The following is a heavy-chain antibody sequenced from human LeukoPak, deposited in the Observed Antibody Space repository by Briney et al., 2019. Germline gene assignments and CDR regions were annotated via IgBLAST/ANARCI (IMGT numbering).Heavy chain of an antibody. Sequence: GGSLRLSCAASGFTFSAAWMNWVRQAPGKGLEWAGRIKSKTDGGTTDYAAPVKGRFTIPRDDSKNTLYLQMNSLKSEDTAVYYCAREVDTAMGIDAFDIWGQGTMVTVSS. CDR2: IKSKTDGGTT. V-gene: IGHV3-15*07. J-gene: IGHJ3*02. CDR1: GFTFSAAW. D-gene: IGHD5-18*01. CDR3: AREVDTAMGIDAFDI.